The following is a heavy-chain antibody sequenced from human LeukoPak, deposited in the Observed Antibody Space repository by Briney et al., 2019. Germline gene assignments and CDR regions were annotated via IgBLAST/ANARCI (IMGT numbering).Heavy chain of an antibody. CDR1: GFTFSSYS. CDR3: EPASPYYYDGSGTGVL. CDR2: ISSSSSTI. D-gene: IGHD3-22*01. Sequence: GGSLRLSCAASGFTFSSYSMNWVRQAPGKGREWVSYISSSSSTIYYADSVKGRFTISRDNAKNSLYLQMHSMRAEATAVYYCEPASPYYYDGSGTGVLWGQGTLVTVSS. V-gene: IGHV3-48*01. J-gene: IGHJ4*02.